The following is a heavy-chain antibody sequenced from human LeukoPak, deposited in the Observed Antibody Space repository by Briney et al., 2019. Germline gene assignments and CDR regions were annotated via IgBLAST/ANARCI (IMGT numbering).Heavy chain of an antibody. V-gene: IGHV3-13*01. CDR2: IGTAGDT. J-gene: IGHJ6*02. CDR1: GFTFCSYD. CDR3: ARDRVNYDFWSGYYYYGMDV. Sequence: GGSLRLSCAASGFTFCSYDMHWVRQATGKGLEWVSAIGTAGDTYYPGSVKGRFTISRENAKNSLYLQMNSLRAEDTAVYYCARDRVNYDFWSGYYYYGMDVWGQGTTVTVSS. D-gene: IGHD3-3*01.